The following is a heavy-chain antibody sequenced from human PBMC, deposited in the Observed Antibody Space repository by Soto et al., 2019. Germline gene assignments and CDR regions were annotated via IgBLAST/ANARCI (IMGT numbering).Heavy chain of an antibody. CDR1: GGSISSYY. V-gene: IGHV4-59*01. CDR3: ARGFTMVRGVIIRPFDY. CDR2: IYYSGST. J-gene: IGHJ4*02. Sequence: SETLSLTCTVSGGSISSYYWSWIRQPPGKGLEWIGYIYYSGSTNYNPSLKSRVTISVDTSKNQFSLKLSSVTAADTAVYYCARGFTMVRGVIIRPFDYWGQGTLVTV. D-gene: IGHD3-10*01.